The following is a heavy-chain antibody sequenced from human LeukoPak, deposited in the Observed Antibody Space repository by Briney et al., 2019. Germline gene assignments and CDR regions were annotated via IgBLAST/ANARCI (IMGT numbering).Heavy chain of an antibody. J-gene: IGHJ4*02. V-gene: IGHV3-7*01. CDR2: IKQDGSEK. CDR1: GFTFSSYW. CDR3: AREANYYDSSGYSDAFDY. Sequence: GGSLRLSCAASGFTFSSYWMRWVRQAPGKGLEWVANIKQDGSEKYYVDSVKGRFTISRDNAKNSLYLQMNSLRAEDTAVYYCAREANYYDSSGYSDAFDYWGQGTLVTVSS. D-gene: IGHD3-22*01.